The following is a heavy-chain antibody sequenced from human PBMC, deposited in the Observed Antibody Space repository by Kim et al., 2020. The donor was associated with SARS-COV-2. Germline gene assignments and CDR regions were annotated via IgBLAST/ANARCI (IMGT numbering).Heavy chain of an antibody. D-gene: IGHD4-17*01. CDR2: ISDYNGNT. CDR3: ARDGRDDYGGNIDY. CDR1: GYTFSSYG. V-gene: IGHV1-18*01. J-gene: IGHJ4*02. Sequence: ASVKVSCKASGYTFSSYGISWVRQAPGQGLEWMGWISDYNGNTNYAQKFQGRVIMTTDKSTSTAHMEVGSLRSDDTAVYYCARDGRDDYGGNIDYWGQGTLVTVSS.